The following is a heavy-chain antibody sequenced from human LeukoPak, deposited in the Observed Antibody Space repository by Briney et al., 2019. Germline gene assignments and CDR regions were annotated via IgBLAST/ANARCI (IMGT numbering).Heavy chain of an antibody. V-gene: IGHV4-39*07. Sequence: PSETLSLTCTVSGGSISSSSYYWGWIRQPPGKGLEWIGSIYYSGSTYYNPSLKSRVTISVDTSKNQFSLKLSSVTAADTAVYYCARDQQVVAATSYYYYMDVWGKGTTVTVSS. CDR2: IYYSGST. J-gene: IGHJ6*03. CDR1: GGSISSSSYY. D-gene: IGHD2-15*01. CDR3: ARDQQVVAATSYYYYMDV.